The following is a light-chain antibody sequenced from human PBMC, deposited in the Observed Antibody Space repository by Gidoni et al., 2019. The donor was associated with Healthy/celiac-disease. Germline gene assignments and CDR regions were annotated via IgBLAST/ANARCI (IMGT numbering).Light chain of an antibody. CDR1: SSDVGSYNL. V-gene: IGLV2-23*01. CDR3: CSYAGSRRV. Sequence: QSALTQPASASGSPGQSITVSCTGTSSDVGSYNLVPWYQQHPGKAPKLMIYEGSKRPSGVSNRFSGSKSGNTASLTISGLQAEDEADYYCCSYAGSRRVFGTGTKVTVL. J-gene: IGLJ1*01. CDR2: EGS.